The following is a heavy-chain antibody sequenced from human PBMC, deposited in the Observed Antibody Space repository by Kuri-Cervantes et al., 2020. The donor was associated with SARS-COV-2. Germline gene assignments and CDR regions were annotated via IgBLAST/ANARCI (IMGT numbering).Heavy chain of an antibody. CDR1: GFNFSRTD. V-gene: IGHV3-30*18. CDR3: AKDRVGVQDF. CDR2: ISHDGKNK. Sequence: LSLTCAASGFNFSRTDMHWVRQAPGKGREGVAVISHDGKNKKCIASGKDRFTIPRDNSQNTLYLHMKSLRSEDTAMYYCAKDRVGVQDFWGQGTLVTVSS. J-gene: IGHJ4*02. D-gene: IGHD2-21*01.